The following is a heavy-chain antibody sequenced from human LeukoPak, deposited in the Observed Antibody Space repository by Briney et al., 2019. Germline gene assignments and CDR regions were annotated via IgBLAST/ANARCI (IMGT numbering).Heavy chain of an antibody. CDR1: GFTFSNYA. D-gene: IGHD6-19*01. Sequence: GGSLRLSCAASGFTFSNYAMSWVRQAPGKGVEWVSTISGSGGSTYYVDSVKGRFTISRDNSRNTLDIEMNSLRPEDTAVYYCAKTSQYSSGWFDYWGQGTLVTVSS. J-gene: IGHJ4*02. CDR3: AKTSQYSSGWFDY. CDR2: ISGSGGST. V-gene: IGHV3-23*01.